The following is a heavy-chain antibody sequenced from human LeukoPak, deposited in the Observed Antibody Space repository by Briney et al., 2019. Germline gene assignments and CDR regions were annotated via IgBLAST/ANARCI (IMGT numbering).Heavy chain of an antibody. CDR1: GFTFSNYA. CDR3: AKGRIQLRSYFDY. J-gene: IGHJ4*02. Sequence: PGGSLRLSCAASGFTFSNYAMSWVRQAPGKGLEWVSAISGSGYSTFYADSVKGRFTISRDNSKNTLYLQMNSLRAEDTAVYYCAKGRIQLRSYFDYWGQGTLVTVSS. V-gene: IGHV3-23*01. D-gene: IGHD5-18*01. CDR2: ISGSGYST.